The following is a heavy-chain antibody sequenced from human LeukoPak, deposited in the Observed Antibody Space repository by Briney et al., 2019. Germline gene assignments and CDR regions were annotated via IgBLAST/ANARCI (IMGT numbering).Heavy chain of an antibody. CDR2: INHSGST. V-gene: IGHV4-34*01. J-gene: IGHJ4*02. CDR3: ARGLAGYYDSSGYYVFDY. Sequence: PSETLSLTCAVYGGSFSGYYWSWIRQPPGKGLEWIGEINHSGSTNYNPSLKSRVTISVDTSKNQSSLKLSSVTAADTAVYYCARGLAGYYDSSGYYVFDYWGQGTLVTVSS. D-gene: IGHD3-22*01. CDR1: GGSFSGYY.